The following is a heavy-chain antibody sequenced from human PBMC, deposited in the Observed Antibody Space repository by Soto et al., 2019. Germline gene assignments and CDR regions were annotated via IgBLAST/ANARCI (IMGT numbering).Heavy chain of an antibody. D-gene: IGHD6-19*01. CDR2: INPDRGDT. CDR1: GYTFTDYY. Sequence: SVKVSCKASGYTFTDYYMHWVRQAPGQGLEWMGWINPDRGDTNYAPKFQGWVTMTRDTSITTAYMELSRLKSDDTAVYYCARDGAGNLPSLGYYYYGMDVWGQGTTVTVSS. V-gene: IGHV1-2*04. J-gene: IGHJ6*02. CDR3: ARDGAGNLPSLGYYYYGMDV.